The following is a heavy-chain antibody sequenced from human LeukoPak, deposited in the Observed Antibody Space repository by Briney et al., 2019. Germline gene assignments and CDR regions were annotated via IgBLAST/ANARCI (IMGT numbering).Heavy chain of an antibody. CDR2: IYYSGST. CDR3: ARDRPRYSSSWFYYFDY. Sequence: SETLSLTCTVSGGSISSYYWSWIRQPPGKGLEWIGYIYYSGSTNYNPSLKSRVTISVDTSKNQFSLKLSSVTAADTAVYYCARDRPRYSSSWFYYFDYWGQGTLVTVSS. CDR1: GGSISSYY. J-gene: IGHJ4*02. V-gene: IGHV4-59*01. D-gene: IGHD6-13*01.